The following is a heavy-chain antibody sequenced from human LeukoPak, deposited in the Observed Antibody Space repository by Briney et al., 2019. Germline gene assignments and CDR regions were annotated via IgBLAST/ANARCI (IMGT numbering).Heavy chain of an antibody. CDR2: IWDDGSNK. CDR1: GFTFSSYV. Sequence: GGSLRLSCAASGFTFSSYVMHWVRQAPGKGLEWVAVIWDDGSNKYYADSVKGRCTISRENSKNTLYLQMNSLRAEDTAVYYCARDGRRTYYYDSSGYYQPIWGAFDIWGQGTMVTVSS. D-gene: IGHD3-22*01. CDR3: ARDGRRTYYYDSSGYYQPIWGAFDI. V-gene: IGHV3-33*01. J-gene: IGHJ3*02.